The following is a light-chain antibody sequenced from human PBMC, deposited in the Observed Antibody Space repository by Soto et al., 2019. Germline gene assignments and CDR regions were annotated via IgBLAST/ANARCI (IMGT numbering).Light chain of an antibody. J-gene: IGKJ1*01. CDR1: QGVSNY. Sequence: DIQMTQSPSSLSASVGDRVTITCRASQGVSNYLAWYQQKPGKVPKLLIYAASTVQTGVPSRFSGSGSGTDFTLTISSLQPEDVATYYCQRYNSALGTFGQGTKGEIK. CDR3: QRYNSALGT. V-gene: IGKV1-27*01. CDR2: AAS.